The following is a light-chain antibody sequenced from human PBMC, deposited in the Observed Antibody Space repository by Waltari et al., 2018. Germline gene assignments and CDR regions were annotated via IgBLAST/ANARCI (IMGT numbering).Light chain of an antibody. V-gene: IGLV2-14*03. CDR1: SSDIGAYHY. Sequence: QSALTPPASVSGSPGQSIPIPCIGTSSDIGAYHYVSWYQQTPGKAPKLLIYDVTKWPSGISNRFSGSKSGNTASLTISGLQTEDEAHYYCSSFTSSTTWVFGGGTKVTVL. CDR3: SSFTSSTTWV. CDR2: DVT. J-gene: IGLJ3*02.